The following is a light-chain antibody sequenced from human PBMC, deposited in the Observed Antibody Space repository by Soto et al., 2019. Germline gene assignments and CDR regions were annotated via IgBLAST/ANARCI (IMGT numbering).Light chain of an antibody. CDR1: SDSVSASYF. Sequence: QAVVTQEPSVSVSPGGTVTLTCGLSSDSVSASYFPSWYQQTPGQATRTLIYNTNTRSSGLPDRFSGSILGNRAALTITGDQADDDSDYYCALYMRSGIVVFGGGTKLTVL. J-gene: IGLJ2*01. V-gene: IGLV8-61*01. CDR2: NTN. CDR3: ALYMRSGIVV.